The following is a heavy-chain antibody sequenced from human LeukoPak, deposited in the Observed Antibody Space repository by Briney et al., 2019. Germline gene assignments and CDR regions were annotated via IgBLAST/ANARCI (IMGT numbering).Heavy chain of an antibody. D-gene: IGHD3-22*01. CDR2: INHSGST. CDR3: GRRSYYYAFFDY. Sequence: PSETLSLTCAVYGGSFSGYYWSWIRQPPGKGLEWIGEINHSGSTNYNPSLKSRVTISVDTSKNQFSLKLSSVTAADTAVYYCGRRSYYYAFFDYWGQGTLVTVSS. J-gene: IGHJ4*02. V-gene: IGHV4-34*01. CDR1: GGSFSGYY.